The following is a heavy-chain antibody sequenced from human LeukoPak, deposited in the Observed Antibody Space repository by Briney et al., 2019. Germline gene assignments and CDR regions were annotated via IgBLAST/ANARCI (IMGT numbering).Heavy chain of an antibody. CDR2: INPNSGGT. V-gene: IGHV1-2*02. J-gene: IGHJ4*02. D-gene: IGHD3-10*01. Sequence: PGASVTVSCKASGYTFTGYYMHWVRQAPGQGLEWMGWINPNSGGTNYAQKFQGRVTMTRDTSISTAYMELSRLRSDDTAVYYCARAGRFGELYFDYWGQGTLVTVSS. CDR3: ARAGRFGELYFDY. CDR1: GYTFTGYY.